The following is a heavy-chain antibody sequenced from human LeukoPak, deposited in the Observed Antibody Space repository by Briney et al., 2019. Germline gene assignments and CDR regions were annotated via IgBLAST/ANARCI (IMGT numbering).Heavy chain of an antibody. J-gene: IGHJ4*02. CDR3: ARASPIGAGGGVDY. CDR2: IYTTGST. CDR1: GGSISAGPYY. Sequence: SETLSLTCAVSGGSISAGPYYWTWIRQPAGKGLEWIGRIYTTGSTNYNPSLKSRVTISVDTSKNQFSLKLSSVTAADTAVYYCARASPIGAGGGVDYWGQGTLVTVSS. V-gene: IGHV4-61*02. D-gene: IGHD6-13*01.